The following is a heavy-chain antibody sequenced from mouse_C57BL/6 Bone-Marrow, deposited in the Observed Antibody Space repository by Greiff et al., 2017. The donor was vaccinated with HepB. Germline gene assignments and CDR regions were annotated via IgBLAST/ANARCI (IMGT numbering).Heavy chain of an antibody. CDR3: ARRFPLTTVVGAY. Sequence: EVQLVESGGDLVKPGGSLKLSCAASGFTFSSYGMSWVRQTPDKRLEWVATISSGGSYTYYPDSVKGRFTISRDNAKNTLYLQMSSLKSEDTAMYYCARRFPLTTVVGAYWGQGTLVTVSA. J-gene: IGHJ3*01. D-gene: IGHD1-1*01. V-gene: IGHV5-6*01. CDR1: GFTFSSYG. CDR2: ISSGGSYT.